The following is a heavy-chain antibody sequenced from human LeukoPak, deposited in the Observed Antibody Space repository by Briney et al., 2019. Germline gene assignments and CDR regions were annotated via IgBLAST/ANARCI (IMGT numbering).Heavy chain of an antibody. J-gene: IGHJ5*02. V-gene: IGHV1-18*01. CDR3: ERDTPLYSTYGFDP. Sequence: GASVKVSCKASGYTFTSYGISWVRQAPGQGLEWMGWISAYNGNTNYAQKLQGRVTMTTDTSTSTAYMELRSLRSDDTAVYYCERDTPLYSTYGFDPWGQGTLVTVSS. CDR1: GYTFTSYG. CDR2: ISAYNGNT. D-gene: IGHD4-11*01.